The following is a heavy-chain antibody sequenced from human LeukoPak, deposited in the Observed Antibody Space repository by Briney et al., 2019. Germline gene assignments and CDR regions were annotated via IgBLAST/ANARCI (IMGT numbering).Heavy chain of an antibody. D-gene: IGHD5-12*01. CDR3: ARRNAPSGYEIDY. V-gene: IGHV4-34*01. J-gene: IGHJ4*02. Sequence: SETLSLTCAVYGGXFSGYYCSWIRQPPGKGLEWIGEINHSGSTNYNPSLKSRVTISVDTSKNQFSLKLSSVTAADTAVYYCARRNAPSGYEIDYWGQGTLVTVSS. CDR2: INHSGST. CDR1: GGXFSGYY.